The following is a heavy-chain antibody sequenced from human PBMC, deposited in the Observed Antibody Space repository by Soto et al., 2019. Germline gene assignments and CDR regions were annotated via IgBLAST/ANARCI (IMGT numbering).Heavy chain of an antibody. CDR3: ARILIIGTTRGSYFDY. J-gene: IGHJ4*02. D-gene: IGHD1-20*01. CDR2: ISYDGSDK. V-gene: IGHV3-30-3*01. Sequence: GGSLRLSCAASGFTLSSYAMHWVRQAPGKGLEWVALISYDGSDKDYADSVKCRFTISRDNSRNTLFLQMNSLRAEDTAVYYCARILIIGTTRGSYFDYWGQGSLVTVSS. CDR1: GFTLSSYA.